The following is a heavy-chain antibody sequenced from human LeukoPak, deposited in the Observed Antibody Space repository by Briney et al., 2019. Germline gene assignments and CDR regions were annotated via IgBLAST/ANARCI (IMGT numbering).Heavy chain of an antibody. CDR1: GGSISSGGYS. V-gene: IGHV4-30-2*01. J-gene: IGHJ5*02. D-gene: IGHD3-10*01. CDR2: IYHSGST. Sequence: PSQTLSLTCAVSGGSISSGGYSWSWIRQPPGKGLEWIGYIYHSGSTYYTPSLKSRVTISLDRSENQFSLKLSSVTAADTAVYYCARGQSLPGLGWFDPWGQGTLLTVS. CDR3: ARGQSLPGLGWFDP.